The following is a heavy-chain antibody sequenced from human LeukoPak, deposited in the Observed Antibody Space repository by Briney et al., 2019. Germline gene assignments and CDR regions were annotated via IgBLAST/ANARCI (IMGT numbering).Heavy chain of an antibody. CDR1: GFTLSSYA. Sequence: GGSLRLSCAASGFTLSSYAMSWVRQAPGKGLEWVSAIGNSGGSTYYADSVKGRFTISRDNAKNSLYLQMHNLRAEDTAVYYCAREVGIGYFDYWGQGTLVTVSS. D-gene: IGHD1-26*01. V-gene: IGHV3-23*01. CDR2: IGNSGGST. J-gene: IGHJ4*02. CDR3: AREVGIGYFDY.